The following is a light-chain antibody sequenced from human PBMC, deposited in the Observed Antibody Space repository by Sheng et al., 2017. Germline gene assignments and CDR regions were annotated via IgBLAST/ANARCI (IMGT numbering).Light chain of an antibody. CDR2: EGS. CDR3: SSYSDTYVI. J-gene: IGLJ2*01. V-gene: IGLV2-23*01. CDR1: SSDVGSYNL. Sequence: QSALTQPASVSGSPGQSITISCTGTSSDVGSYNLVSWYQQHPGKAPKVMIYEGSKRPSGVSNRFSGSKSGNTASLTISGLQAEDEAHYYCSSYSDTYVIFGGGTKLTVL.